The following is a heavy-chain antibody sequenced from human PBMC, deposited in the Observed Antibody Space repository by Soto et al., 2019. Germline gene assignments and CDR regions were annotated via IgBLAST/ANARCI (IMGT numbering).Heavy chain of an antibody. CDR3: AKVWVQSYYDSSGAVDY. D-gene: IGHD3-22*01. J-gene: IGHJ4*02. CDR1: GFTFSSYA. Sequence: GGSLRLSCAASGFTFSSYAMSWVRQAPGKGLEWVSAISGSGGSTYYADSVKGRFTISRDNSKNTLYLQMNSLRAEDTAVYYCAKVWVQSYYDSSGAVDYWGQGTLVTVS. V-gene: IGHV3-23*01. CDR2: ISGSGGST.